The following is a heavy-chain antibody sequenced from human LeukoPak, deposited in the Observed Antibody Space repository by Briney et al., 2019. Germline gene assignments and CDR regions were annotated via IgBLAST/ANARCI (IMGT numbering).Heavy chain of an antibody. CDR3: ARDPYKGATTTSPIDY. CDR2: IKQDGSEK. V-gene: IGHV3-7*01. J-gene: IGHJ4*02. CDR1: GFTFSSYW. D-gene: IGHD1-26*01. Sequence: GGSLRLSRAASGFTFSSYWMSWVRQAPGKGLEWVANIKQDGSEKYYVDSVKGRFTISRDNAKNSLYLQMNSLRAEDTAVYYCARDPYKGATTTSPIDYWGQGTLVTVSS.